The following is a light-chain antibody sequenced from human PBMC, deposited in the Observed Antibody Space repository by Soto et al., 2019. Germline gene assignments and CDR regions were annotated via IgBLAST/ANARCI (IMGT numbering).Light chain of an antibody. Sequence: EIVLTQSPGTLSLSPGERATLSCRASQSVSSSYLAWYRQKPGQAPRLLIYAASSRATGTPDRFSGSGSGTDFTLTISRLEPEEFAVYYCQQYGSSFTFGPGTKVDIK. CDR1: QSVSSSY. V-gene: IGKV3-20*01. J-gene: IGKJ3*01. CDR2: AAS. CDR3: QQYGSSFT.